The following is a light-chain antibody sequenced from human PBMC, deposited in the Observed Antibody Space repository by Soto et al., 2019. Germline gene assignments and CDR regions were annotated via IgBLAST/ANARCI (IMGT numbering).Light chain of an antibody. CDR1: GSDVGGYNY. J-gene: IGLJ2*01. CDR3: SSYTSGSTPLV. Sequence: QSALTQPASVSGSPGQSITISCTGTGSDVGGYNYVSWYQQHPGKAPKVMIYDVSNRPSGVSNRFSGSKSGNTASLTISGLQAEDEADYYCSSYTSGSTPLVFGGGTKLTVL. V-gene: IGLV2-14*01. CDR2: DVS.